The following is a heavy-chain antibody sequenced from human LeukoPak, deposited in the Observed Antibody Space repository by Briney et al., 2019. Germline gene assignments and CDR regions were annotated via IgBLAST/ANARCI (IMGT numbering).Heavy chain of an antibody. V-gene: IGHV4-34*01. CDR1: GGSFSGYY. Sequence: SETLSLTCAVYGGSFSGYYWSWIRQPPGKGLEWIGEINHSGSANYNPSLKSRVTISVDTSKNQFSLKLSSVTAADTAVYYCARLAGMGWFDPWGQGTLVTVSS. J-gene: IGHJ5*02. D-gene: IGHD2-8*01. CDR2: INHSGSA. CDR3: ARLAGMGWFDP.